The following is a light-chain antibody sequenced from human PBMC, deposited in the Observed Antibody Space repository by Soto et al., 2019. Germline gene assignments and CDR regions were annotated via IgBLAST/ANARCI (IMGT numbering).Light chain of an antibody. CDR1: SGHSNYI. J-gene: IGLJ2*01. CDR3: ETWDSNTQV. CDR2: FEGDGTY. V-gene: IGLV4-60*03. Sequence: QSVLTQSSSASGTLGSTVKLTWTLSSGHSNYIIARHQQQPGRAPRYLLKFEGDGTYNKGSGVPDRFSGSSSGADRYLTIPNLQAEDEADYSCETWDSNTQVFGRGTKLTVL.